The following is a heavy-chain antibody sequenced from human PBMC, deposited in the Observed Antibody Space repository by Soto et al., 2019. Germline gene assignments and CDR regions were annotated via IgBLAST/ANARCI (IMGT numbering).Heavy chain of an antibody. CDR2: VLQTGSST. V-gene: IGHV3-23*01. CDR3: AKPHSGYCSSTCIYYFDY. CDR1: GFTFSTYT. Sequence: GGSLRLSCEASGFTFSTYTMSWVRQAPGKGLEWVSAVLQTGSSTYYADSVKGRFTISRDNSKNTLYLQMNSLTAEDTAVYYCAKPHSGYCSSTCIYYFDYWGQGTLVTVSS. J-gene: IGHJ4*02. D-gene: IGHD2-2*01.